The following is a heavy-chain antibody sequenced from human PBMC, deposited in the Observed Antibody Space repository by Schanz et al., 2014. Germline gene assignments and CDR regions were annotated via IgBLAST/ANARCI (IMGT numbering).Heavy chain of an antibody. Sequence: QVQLVQSGGEVKTPGASVKVSCKASGYTFTRSGISWVRQAPGQGLEWMGWIGGSDGTPNFAQKFHGRVTITPDTSTSTVYMELRSLTSDDSAVYYCARDRDQWDGNYLDYWGQGTLVTVSS. J-gene: IGHJ4*02. D-gene: IGHD1-26*01. CDR3: ARDRDQWDGNYLDY. CDR2: IGGSDGTP. V-gene: IGHV1-18*01. CDR1: GYTFTRSG.